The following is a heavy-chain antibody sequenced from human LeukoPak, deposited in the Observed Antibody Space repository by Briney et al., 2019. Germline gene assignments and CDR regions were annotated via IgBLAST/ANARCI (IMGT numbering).Heavy chain of an antibody. J-gene: IGHJ5*02. D-gene: IGHD6-13*01. V-gene: IGHV4-59*01. CDR1: GGSISSYY. CDR3: ARTHIAAAPLDP. CDR2: IYYSGST. Sequence: SETLSLTCTVSGGSISSYYWSWIRQPPGKGLEWIGYIYYSGSTNYNPSLKSRVTISVDTSKNQFSLKLSSVTAADTAVYYRARTHIAAAPLDPWGQGTLVTVSS.